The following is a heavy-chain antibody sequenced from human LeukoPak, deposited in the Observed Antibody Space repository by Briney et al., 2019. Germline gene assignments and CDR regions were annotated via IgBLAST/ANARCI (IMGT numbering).Heavy chain of an antibody. CDR1: GGSFSGYY. J-gene: IGHJ5*02. Sequence: SETLSLTCAVYGGSFSGYYWSRIRQPPGKGLEWIGEIYHSGSTNYNPSLKSRVTVSVDKSKNQFSLKLSSVTAADTAVYYCARDNYYGSGSYPLNWFDPWGQGTLVTVSS. D-gene: IGHD3-10*01. V-gene: IGHV4-34*01. CDR2: IYHSGST. CDR3: ARDNYYGSGSYPLNWFDP.